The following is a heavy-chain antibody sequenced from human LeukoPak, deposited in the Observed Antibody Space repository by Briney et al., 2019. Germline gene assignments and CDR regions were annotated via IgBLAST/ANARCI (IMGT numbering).Heavy chain of an antibody. D-gene: IGHD3-10*01. Sequence: QPGGSLRLSCAASGFTFSSYAMTWVRQAPGEGLQWVSGISGSGSSAYYADSVRGRFTISRDNSKNTLYLQMNSLRAEDTAVYYCARENYGSGSQFDYWGQGTLVTVSS. J-gene: IGHJ4*02. CDR2: ISGSGSSA. CDR1: GFTFSSYA. CDR3: ARENYGSGSQFDY. V-gene: IGHV3-23*01.